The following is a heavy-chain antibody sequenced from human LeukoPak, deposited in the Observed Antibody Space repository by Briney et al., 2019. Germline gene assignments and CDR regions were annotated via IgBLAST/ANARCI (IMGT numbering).Heavy chain of an antibody. V-gene: IGHV3-15*01. Sequence: GGSLRLSCAASGFTFSNAWLTWVRQAPGKGLQWVGRIKRKNEGGTTDYAVPVKGRFTISRDDSKSTLYLQMNSLKTEDTAVYYCTTDASPYCADGVCYTGVNFDSCLQGTLVTVSS. CDR3: TTDASPYCADGVCYTGVNFDS. CDR2: IKRKNEGGTT. J-gene: IGHJ4*02. CDR1: GFTFSNAW. D-gene: IGHD2-8*01.